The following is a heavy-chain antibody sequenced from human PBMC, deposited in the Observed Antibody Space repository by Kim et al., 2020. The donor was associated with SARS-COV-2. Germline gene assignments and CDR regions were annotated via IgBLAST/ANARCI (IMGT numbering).Heavy chain of an antibody. V-gene: IGHV1-18*01. CDR2: YNGNT. Sequence: YNGNTNYAPKLQGRVTMTTDTSTSTAYMELRSLRSDDTAVYYCARDRFDYWGQGTLVTVSS. J-gene: IGHJ4*02. CDR3: ARDRFDY.